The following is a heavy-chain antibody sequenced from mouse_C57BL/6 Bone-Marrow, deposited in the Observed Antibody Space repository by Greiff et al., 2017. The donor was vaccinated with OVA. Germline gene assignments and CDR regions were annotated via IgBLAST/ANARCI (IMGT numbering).Heavy chain of an antibody. CDR3: ARAYGSSYDYAMDY. CDR2: IWGVGST. V-gene: IGHV2-6*01. Sequence: VQLQESGPGLVAPSQSLSITCTVSGFSLTSYGVDWVRQSPGKGLEWLGVIWGVGSTNYNSALKSRLSISKDNSKSQVFLKMNSLQTDDTAMYYCARAYGSSYDYAMDYWGQGTSVTVSS. CDR1: GFSLTSYG. J-gene: IGHJ4*01. D-gene: IGHD1-1*01.